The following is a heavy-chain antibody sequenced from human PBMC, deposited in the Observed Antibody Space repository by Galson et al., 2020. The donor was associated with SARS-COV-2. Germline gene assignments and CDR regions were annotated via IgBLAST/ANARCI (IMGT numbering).Heavy chain of an antibody. V-gene: IGHV3-30-3*01. D-gene: IGHD3-3*01. Sequence: GGSLRPSCAAPGFTFRNYAMHWVRQAPGKRLEWVAVISYEGSSKYYADSVKGRVTISRDNTKNTLYLQMNSLRAEDTAVYYCARDLNYDFWSGYAFDIWGQGTMVTVSS. J-gene: IGHJ3*02. CDR1: GFTFRNYA. CDR2: ISYEGSSK. CDR3: ARDLNYDFWSGYAFDI.